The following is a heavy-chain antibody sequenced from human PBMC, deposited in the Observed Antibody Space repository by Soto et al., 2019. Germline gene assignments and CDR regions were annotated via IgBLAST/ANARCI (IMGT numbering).Heavy chain of an antibody. CDR3: ARGPPLYDSSGYYYDS. D-gene: IGHD3-22*01. CDR1: VGSFSGYN. Sequence: SETLSLTCGVSVGSFSGYNWTWIRQPPGGGLEWIGEINDRGRTNCNPSLKSRVTISVDTSKNQFSLKLSSVTAAGTAVYYCARGPPLYDSSGYYYDSCGQGPLVTVYS. CDR2: INDRGRT. V-gene: IGHV4-34*01. J-gene: IGHJ4*02.